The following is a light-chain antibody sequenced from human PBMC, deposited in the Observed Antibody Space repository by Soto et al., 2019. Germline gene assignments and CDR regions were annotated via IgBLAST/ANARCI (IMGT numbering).Light chain of an antibody. CDR1: QSISSW. Sequence: DIQMTQSPSTLSAPVGDRVTITCRASQSISSWLAWYQQKPGKAPKLLIYDASSLESGVPSKFSGSGSGTEFAFTISSLQPDDFATYYCHRSAFGKGTQVVIK. CDR2: DAS. V-gene: IGKV1-5*01. J-gene: IGKJ1*01. CDR3: HRSA.